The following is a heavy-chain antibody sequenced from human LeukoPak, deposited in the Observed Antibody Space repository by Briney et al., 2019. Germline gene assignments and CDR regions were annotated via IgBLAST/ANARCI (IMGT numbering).Heavy chain of an antibody. Sequence: PGGSLRLSCAASGFTFTTYWLGWVRQPPGKGLEWVSGINWNGGSTGYADSVKGRFTISRDNAKNSLYLQMNSLRAEDTALYYCARHMVRGATSYYYYYMDVWGKGTTVTVSS. D-gene: IGHD3-10*01. J-gene: IGHJ6*03. CDR2: INWNGGST. CDR3: ARHMVRGATSYYYYYMDV. V-gene: IGHV3-20*04. CDR1: GFTFTTYW.